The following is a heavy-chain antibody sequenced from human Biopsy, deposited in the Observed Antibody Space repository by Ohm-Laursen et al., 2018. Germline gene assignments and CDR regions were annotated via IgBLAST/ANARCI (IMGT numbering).Heavy chain of an antibody. V-gene: IGHV4-59*01. J-gene: IGHJ4*02. CDR1: GRSMSSYY. D-gene: IGHD3-16*01. CDR2: IYNSGST. CDR3: ARDSRGGHLNTTLITGKNLDS. Sequence: SDTLSLTCTVPGRSMSSYYLTWIRQPPGKGLEGIGYIYNSGSTNYNPSLKSRVSISVAVDTFKSQFSLKLNSVTAADTAVYFCARDSRGGHLNTTLITGKNLDSWGQGILVTVSS.